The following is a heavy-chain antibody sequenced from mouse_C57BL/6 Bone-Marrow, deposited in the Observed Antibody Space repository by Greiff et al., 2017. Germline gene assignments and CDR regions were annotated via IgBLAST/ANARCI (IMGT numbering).Heavy chain of an antibody. D-gene: IGHD2-3*01. J-gene: IGHJ3*01. Sequence: QVQLQQPGAELVRPGSSVKLSCKASGYTFTSYWMDWVKPRPGQGLEWIGNIYPSDSETHYNQKFKDKATLTVDKSSSTAYMQLSSLTSEDSAVYYCARGGWLLRGFAYWGQGTLVTVSA. CDR1: GYTFTSYW. CDR3: ARGGWLLRGFAY. V-gene: IGHV1-61*01. CDR2: IYPSDSET.